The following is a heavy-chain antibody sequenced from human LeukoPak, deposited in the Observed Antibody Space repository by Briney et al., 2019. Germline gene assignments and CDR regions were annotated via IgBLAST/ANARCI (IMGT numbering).Heavy chain of an antibody. CDR3: ARGRNLEWLLYMFRAYNWFDP. CDR1: GYTFTSYD. J-gene: IGHJ5*02. Sequence: ASVKVSCKASGYTFTSYDINWVRQATGQGLEWMGWMNPNSGNTGYAQKFQGRVTMTRNTSISTAYMELSSLRSEDTAVYYYARGRNLEWLLYMFRAYNWFDPWGQGTLVTVSS. CDR2: MNPNSGNT. V-gene: IGHV1-8*01. D-gene: IGHD3-3*01.